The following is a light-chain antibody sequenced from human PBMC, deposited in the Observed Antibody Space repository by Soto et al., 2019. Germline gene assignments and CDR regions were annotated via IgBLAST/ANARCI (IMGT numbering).Light chain of an antibody. CDR1: SSDVGGYNY. CDR3: CSYAGSYYV. V-gene: IGLV2-11*01. CDR2: DVS. J-gene: IGLJ1*01. Sequence: QSALTQPRSVSGSPGQSVTISCTGTSSDVGGYNYVSWYQQHPGKAPKLMIYDVSKRPSGVPDRFSGSKSGNTASLTISGLQAEDEADYYCCSYAGSYYVFGTGTKGPS.